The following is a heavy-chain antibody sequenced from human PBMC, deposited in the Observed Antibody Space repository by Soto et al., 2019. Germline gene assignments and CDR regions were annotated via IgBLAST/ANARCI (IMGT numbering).Heavy chain of an antibody. CDR1: GFTFSSYT. CDR2: ISSSSTYI. Sequence: GGSLRLSCAASGFTFSSYTMNWVRQAPGKGQKWVSSISSSSTYIYYADSVKGRFTISRDNAKNSLYLQMNSVISVDTAVYYCARDYRLDYWGQGTLVTVSS. D-gene: IGHD4-4*01. V-gene: IGHV3-21*01. J-gene: IGHJ4*02. CDR3: ARDYRLDY.